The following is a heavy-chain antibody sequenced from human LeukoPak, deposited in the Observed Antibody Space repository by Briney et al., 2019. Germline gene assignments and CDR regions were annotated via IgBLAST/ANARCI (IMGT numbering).Heavy chain of an antibody. CDR1: GYTFTGYY. J-gene: IGHJ4*02. V-gene: IGHV1-2*02. CDR2: INPNSGGT. Sequence: GASVKVSCKASGYTFTGYYMHWVRQAPGQGLEWMGWINPNSGGTNYAQKFQGRVTMTRDTSISTAYMELSRLRSDDTAVYYCARGMDCGGNPTWVYWGQGTLVTVSS. CDR3: ARGMDCGGNPTWVY. D-gene: IGHD4-23*01.